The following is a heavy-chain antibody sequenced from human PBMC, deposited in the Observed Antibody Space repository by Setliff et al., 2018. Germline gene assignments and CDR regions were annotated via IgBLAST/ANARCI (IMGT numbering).Heavy chain of an antibody. J-gene: IGHJ1*01. D-gene: IGHD1-26*01. CDR1: GGTFSYYY. CDR2: INHSGST. CDR3: ASRNSDGGPEYFQH. Sequence: SETLSLTCAASGGTFSYYYWTWIRQPPGKGLEWIGEINHSGSTSYNPSLESRVTISIDTSKNQFSLNLRYVTAADTAVYYCASRNSDGGPEYFQHWGQGALVTVSS. V-gene: IGHV4-34*01.